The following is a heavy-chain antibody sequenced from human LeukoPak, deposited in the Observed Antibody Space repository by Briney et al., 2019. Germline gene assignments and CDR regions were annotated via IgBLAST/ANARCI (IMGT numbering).Heavy chain of an antibody. J-gene: IGHJ5*02. CDR3: ARSACSSTTCYHRRYNWFDP. CDR2: IIPIFGTA. CDR1: GGTFINYA. Sequence: ASVKVSCKASGGTFINYAISWVRQAPGQGLEWMGGIIPIFGTANYAQKFQGRVTITADESTSTAYMELSSLRSDDTAVYYCARSACSSTTCYHRRYNWFDPWGQGTLVTVPS. V-gene: IGHV1-69*13. D-gene: IGHD2-2*01.